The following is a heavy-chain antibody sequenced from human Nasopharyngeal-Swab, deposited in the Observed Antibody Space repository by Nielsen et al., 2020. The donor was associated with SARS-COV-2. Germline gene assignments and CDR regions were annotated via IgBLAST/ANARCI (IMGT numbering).Heavy chain of an antibody. D-gene: IGHD1-26*01. CDR3: VRDTGAWDFDY. CDR1: GFSLSNYW. J-gene: IGHJ4*02. V-gene: IGHV3-7*01. Sequence: GESLKISYVGSGFSLSNYWMSWVRQAPGRGLEWVANIRRDSGARFYVDSVKGRFTISRDNAKNSLYLQMNSLRAEDTAVYYCVRDTGAWDFDYWGQGTLITVSS. CDR2: IRRDSGAR.